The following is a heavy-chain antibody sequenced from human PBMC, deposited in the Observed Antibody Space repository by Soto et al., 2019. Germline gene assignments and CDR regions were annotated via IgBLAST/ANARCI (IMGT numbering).Heavy chain of an antibody. CDR1: GGSISSGDYC. Sequence: SETLSLTCTVSGGSISSGDYCWSLIRQHPGKGLEWIGYIYYSGSTYYNPSLKSRVTISVDTSKNQFSLKLSSVTAADTAVFYCARLIHCKTTSCYFDYWGQGTLVTVSS. CDR2: IYYSGST. J-gene: IGHJ4*02. D-gene: IGHD2-2*01. CDR3: ARLIHCKTTSCYFDY. V-gene: IGHV4-30-4*08.